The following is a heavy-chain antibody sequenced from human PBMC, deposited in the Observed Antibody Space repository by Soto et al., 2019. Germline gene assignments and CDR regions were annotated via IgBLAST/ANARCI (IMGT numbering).Heavy chain of an antibody. CDR3: ARKYYYGSGSYLYYYYGMDV. CDR1: GYTLTSYG. CDR2: ISAYNGNT. Sequence: GXSVKVSCKASGYTLTSYGISWVRQAPGQGLEWMGWISAYNGNTNYAQKLQGRVTMTTDTSTSTAYMELRSLRSDDTAVYYCARKYYYGSGSYLYYYYGMDVWGQGTTVTASS. V-gene: IGHV1-18*01. J-gene: IGHJ6*02. D-gene: IGHD3-10*01.